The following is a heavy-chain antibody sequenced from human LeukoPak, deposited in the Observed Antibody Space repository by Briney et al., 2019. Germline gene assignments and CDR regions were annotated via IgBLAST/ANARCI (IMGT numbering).Heavy chain of an antibody. CDR3: ASAFDDNFDY. D-gene: IGHD1-1*01. J-gene: IGHJ4*02. V-gene: IGHV4-34*01. CDR2: INHSGST. CDR1: GGSFSGYY. Sequence: SETLSLTCAVYGGSFSGYYWSWIRQPPAKGLELIGEINHSGSTNYNPSLKSRVTISVDTSKNQFSLKLSSVTAADTAVYYCASAFDDNFDYWGQGTLVTVSS.